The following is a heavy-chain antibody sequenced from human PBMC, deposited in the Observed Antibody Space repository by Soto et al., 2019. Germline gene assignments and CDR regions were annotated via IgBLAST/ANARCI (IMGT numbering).Heavy chain of an antibody. Sequence: GESLKISCKGSGYSFTSYWIGWVRQMPGKGLEWMGIIYPGDSDTRYSPSFQGQVTISADKSISTAYLQWSSLKASDTAMYYWAGWGVRGVITRTMDYYGMDVWGQGTTDTV. V-gene: IGHV5-51*01. J-gene: IGHJ6*02. CDR3: AGWGVRGVITRTMDYYGMDV. D-gene: IGHD3-10*01. CDR2: IYPGDSDT. CDR1: GYSFTSYW.